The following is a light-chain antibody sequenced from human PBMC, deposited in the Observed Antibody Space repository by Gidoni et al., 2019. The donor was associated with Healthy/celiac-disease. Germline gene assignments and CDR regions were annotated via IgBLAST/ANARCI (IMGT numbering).Light chain of an antibody. Sequence: DIQMTQSPSSLSASVGDRVTITCQARQDISNYLNWYQQKPGQAPKLLIYDASNLETGVPSRFSGSGSGTDFTFTISSLQPEDIATYYCQQYDNLPPYTFGQGTKLEIK. V-gene: IGKV1-33*01. CDR1: QDISNY. CDR3: QQYDNLPPYT. CDR2: DAS. J-gene: IGKJ2*01.